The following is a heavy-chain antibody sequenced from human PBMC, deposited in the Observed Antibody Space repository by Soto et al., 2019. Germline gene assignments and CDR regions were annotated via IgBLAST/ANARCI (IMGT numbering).Heavy chain of an antibody. CDR2: IPQDGVDG. D-gene: IGHD2-21*02. Sequence: GWSLRLSCEVSGFTFSMYSMSWVRQSPGKGLEWVAKIPQDGVDGHYADSVKGRFTISRDNGKNSLYLQLNNLRAEDTAVYYCARDHLILPAHDFFYGSDVWGRGATVTVSS. J-gene: IGHJ6*02. CDR1: GFTFSMYS. CDR3: ARDHLILPAHDFFYGSDV. V-gene: IGHV3-7*03.